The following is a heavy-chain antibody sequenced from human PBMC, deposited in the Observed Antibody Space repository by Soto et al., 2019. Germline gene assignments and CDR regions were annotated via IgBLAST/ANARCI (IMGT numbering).Heavy chain of an antibody. CDR1: GFTFDDYA. CDR3: AKVLSGVNDAFDI. D-gene: IGHD1-26*01. V-gene: IGHV3-9*01. Sequence: EVQLVESGGGLVQPGRSLRLSCAASGFTFDDYAMHWVRQAPGKGLEWVSGISWNSGSIGYADSVKGRFTISRDNAKNSLYLQMNSLRAEDTALYYCAKVLSGVNDAFDIWGQGTMVTVSS. CDR2: ISWNSGSI. J-gene: IGHJ3*02.